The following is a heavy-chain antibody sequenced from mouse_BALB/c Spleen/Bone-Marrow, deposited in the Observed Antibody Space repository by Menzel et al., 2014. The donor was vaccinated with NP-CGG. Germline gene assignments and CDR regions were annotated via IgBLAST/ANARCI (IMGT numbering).Heavy chain of an antibody. J-gene: IGHJ4*01. CDR1: GYSFTGYT. Sequence: VQLQQPGPELVKPGASMKISCKASGYSFTGYTMNWVKQSHGKNLEWIGLINPYNGGTSYNQKFKGKATLTVVKSSSTAYMELLSLTSEDSAVYYCARGYGSSYGYAMDYWGQGTSVTVSS. CDR3: ARGYGSSYGYAMDY. V-gene: IGHV1-18*01. D-gene: IGHD1-1*01. CDR2: INPYNGGT.